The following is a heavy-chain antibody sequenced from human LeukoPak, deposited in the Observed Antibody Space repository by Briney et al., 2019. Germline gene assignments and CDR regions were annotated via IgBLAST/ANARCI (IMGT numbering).Heavy chain of an antibody. CDR2: IYHSGST. J-gene: IGHJ5*02. CDR1: GYSISSGYY. Sequence: NPSETLSLTCAVSGYSISSGYYWGWIRQPPGKGLEWIGSIYHSGSTYYNPSLKSRVTMSVDTSKNQFSLKLSSVTAADTAVYYCARGGGRFLEWLLRRNWFDPWGQGTLVTVSS. D-gene: IGHD3-3*01. V-gene: IGHV4-38-2*01. CDR3: ARGGGRFLEWLLRRNWFDP.